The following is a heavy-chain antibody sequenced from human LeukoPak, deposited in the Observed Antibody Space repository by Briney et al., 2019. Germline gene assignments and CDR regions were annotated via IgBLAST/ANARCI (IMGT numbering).Heavy chain of an antibody. CDR1: GGSISSSSYY. Sequence: SETLSLTCTFSGGSISSSSYYLGWIRQPPGKGLEWIGSIYYSGSTYYNPPLKSRVTISVDTSKNQFSLKLSSVTAADTTIYYCARHWIQLWFFDYWGQGTLVTVSS. CDR3: ARHWIQLWFFDY. J-gene: IGHJ4*02. CDR2: IYYSGST. D-gene: IGHD5-18*01. V-gene: IGHV4-39*01.